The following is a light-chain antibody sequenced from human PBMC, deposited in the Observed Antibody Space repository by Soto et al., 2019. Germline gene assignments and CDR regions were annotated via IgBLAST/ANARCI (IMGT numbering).Light chain of an antibody. V-gene: IGKV3-11*01. Sequence: IVLTQSPATLSLSPGERATLSCRASQSVGNNLAWYQQKPGQAPRLLIYDVFNSSTGITARFSGSGSGTDFTLTISSLEPEDFAVYYCLQRSVWPWTFGQGTKVEVK. CDR1: QSVGNN. CDR2: DVF. J-gene: IGKJ1*01. CDR3: LQRSVWPWT.